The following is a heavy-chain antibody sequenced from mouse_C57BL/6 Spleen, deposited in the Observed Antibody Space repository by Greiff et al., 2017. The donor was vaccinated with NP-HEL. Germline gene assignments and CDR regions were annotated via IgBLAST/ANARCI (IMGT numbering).Heavy chain of an antibody. Sequence: VQLQQSGAELVRPGASVKLSCTASGFNIKDDYMHWVKQRPEQGLEWIGWLDPENGATGYAPKFQGKATITADTSSNTAYLQLSSLTSEDTAVYYCTTRLLRGGYWGQGTTLTVSS. V-gene: IGHV14-4*01. CDR3: TTRLLRGGY. CDR2: LDPENGAT. D-gene: IGHD1-1*01. CDR1: GFNIKDDY. J-gene: IGHJ2*01.